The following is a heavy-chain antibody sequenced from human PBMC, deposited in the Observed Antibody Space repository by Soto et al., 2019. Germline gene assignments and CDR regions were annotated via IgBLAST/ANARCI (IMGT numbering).Heavy chain of an antibody. Sequence: QLQLQESGPGLVKPSETLSLTCTVSGGSISSSSYYWGWIRQPPGKGLEWIGSIYYSGSTYYNPSLKGRVTISVDTSKNQFSLKLSSVTAADTAVYYCASLGRLATILNSSGRIWGQGTLVTVSS. V-gene: IGHV4-39*01. D-gene: IGHD6-19*01. CDR3: ASLGRLATILNSSGRI. CDR2: IYYSGST. CDR1: GGSISSSSYY. J-gene: IGHJ4*02.